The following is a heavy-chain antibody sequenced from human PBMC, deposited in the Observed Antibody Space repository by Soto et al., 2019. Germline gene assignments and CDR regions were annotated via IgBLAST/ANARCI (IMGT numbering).Heavy chain of an antibody. J-gene: IGHJ4*02. CDR1: GGSISSSSYF. CDR2: IYYSGST. CDR3: ARHDWNGVDY. V-gene: IGHV4-39*01. D-gene: IGHD1-1*01. Sequence: QLQLQESGPGLVKPSETLSLTCTVSGGSISSSSYFWGWIRQPPGKGLEWIGRIYYSGSTYYNPSLNSRVTIAVDTSKNQFSRKLSSVTAADTAVYYCARHDWNGVDYWGQGTLVTVSS.